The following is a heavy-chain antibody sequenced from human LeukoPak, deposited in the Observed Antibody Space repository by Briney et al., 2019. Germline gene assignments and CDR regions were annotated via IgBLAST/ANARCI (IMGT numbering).Heavy chain of an antibody. CDR3: ASGPPVRLGELDY. CDR2: INPSVDGT. V-gene: IGHV1-46*01. D-gene: IGHD3-16*01. J-gene: IGHJ4*02. CDR1: GSTFSSSY. Sequence: GASVKISCKASGSTFSSSYFHWVRQAPGQGLEWMAIINPSVDGTNYAQRFQDRLTMTSDTSTSTVYMELSTLRSEDTAVYYCASGPPVRLGELDYWGQGTLVTVPS.